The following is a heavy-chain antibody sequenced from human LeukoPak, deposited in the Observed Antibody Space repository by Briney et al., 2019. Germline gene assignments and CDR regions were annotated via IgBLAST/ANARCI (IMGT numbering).Heavy chain of an antibody. D-gene: IGHD5-18*01. V-gene: IGHV1-2*02. CDR3: ARGWSGYSYGSQVFDYYYGMDV. J-gene: IGHJ6*02. Sequence: ASVKVSCKASGYAFTGYYIHWVRQAPGQGLEWMGWINPNSGGTKYAQKFQGRVTMTRDTSITTAYMGLSRLRSEDTAVYYCARGWSGYSYGSQVFDYYYGMDVWGQGTTVTVSS. CDR2: INPNSGGT. CDR1: GYAFTGYY.